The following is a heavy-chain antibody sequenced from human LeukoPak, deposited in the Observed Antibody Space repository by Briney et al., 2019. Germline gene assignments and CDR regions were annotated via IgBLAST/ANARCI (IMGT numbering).Heavy chain of an antibody. CDR3: GILQIVPVAMPFDY. Sequence: PGGSLRLPCAASGFTFSSYGMHWVRQAPGKGLEWVAVISYDGSNKYYADSVKGRFTISRDNSKNTLYLQMNSLRAEDTAVYYCGILQIVPVAMPFDYWGQGTLVTVSS. V-gene: IGHV3-30*03. CDR1: GFTFSSYG. J-gene: IGHJ4*02. CDR2: ISYDGSNK. D-gene: IGHD2-2*01.